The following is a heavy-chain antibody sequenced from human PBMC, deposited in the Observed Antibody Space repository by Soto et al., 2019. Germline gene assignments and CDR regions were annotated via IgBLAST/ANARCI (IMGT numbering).Heavy chain of an antibody. D-gene: IGHD3-3*01. Sequence: ASVKVSCKASGYTFTSYGISWVRQAPGQGLEWMGWISAYNGNTNYAQKLQGRVTMTTDTSTSTAYMELRSLRSDDTAVYYCARDDGHRMIFGVVINTLYYMDVWGKGTTVTVSS. J-gene: IGHJ6*03. CDR3: ARDDGHRMIFGVVINTLYYMDV. CDR2: ISAYNGNT. CDR1: GYTFTSYG. V-gene: IGHV1-18*01.